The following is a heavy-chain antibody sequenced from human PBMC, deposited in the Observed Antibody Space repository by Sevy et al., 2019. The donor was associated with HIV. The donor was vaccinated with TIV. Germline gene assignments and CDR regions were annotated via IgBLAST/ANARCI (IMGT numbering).Heavy chain of an antibody. Sequence: SETLSLTCTVSGGYINSYYWSWIRQPPGKGLEWIGYIFYSGSTNYNPSLKSRVTISVDTSKNQFSLKLTSVTAADTAVYYFARDHYDSSGFDYWGQGTLVTVSS. V-gene: IGHV4-59*01. CDR2: IFYSGST. D-gene: IGHD3-22*01. CDR3: ARDHYDSSGFDY. J-gene: IGHJ4*02. CDR1: GGYINSYY.